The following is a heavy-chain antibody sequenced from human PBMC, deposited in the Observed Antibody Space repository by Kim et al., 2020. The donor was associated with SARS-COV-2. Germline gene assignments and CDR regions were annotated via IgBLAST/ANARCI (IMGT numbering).Heavy chain of an antibody. D-gene: IGHD3-3*01. Sequence: SETLSLTCTVSGGSISSNDYYWDWIRQPPGKGREWIGSISYSGRTYYNPSLKSRVTISVDTSKNQISLKLSSVTAADTGVYYCARGIFGVVIIPYDYYY. CDR1: GGSISSNDYY. J-gene: IGHJ6*01. CDR3: ARGIFGVVIIPYDYYY. V-gene: IGHV4-39*01. CDR2: ISYSGRT.